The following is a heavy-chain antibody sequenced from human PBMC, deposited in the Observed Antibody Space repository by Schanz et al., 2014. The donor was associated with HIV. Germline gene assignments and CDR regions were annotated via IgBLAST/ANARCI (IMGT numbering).Heavy chain of an antibody. CDR2: IYYSGST. Sequence: QVQLQESGPGLVKPSETLSLTCTVSGGSISSYYWSWIRQPPGKGLEWIGYIYYSGSTNYNPSLKCRVTISVDTSKNQFSLKLTSVTAADTAVFYCARGRNYDILTGYGYYFDYWGQGTLVTVSS. CDR1: GGSISSYY. V-gene: IGHV4-59*01. J-gene: IGHJ4*02. CDR3: ARGRNYDILTGYGYYFDY. D-gene: IGHD3-9*01.